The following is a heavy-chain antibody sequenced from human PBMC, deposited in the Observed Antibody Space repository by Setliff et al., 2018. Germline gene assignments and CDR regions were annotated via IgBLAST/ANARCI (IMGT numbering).Heavy chain of an antibody. CDR1: GNIFTGHF. Sequence: ASVKVSCKASGNIFTGHFLHWVRQAPGQGLEWMGWINPDTGDTHYPVNFQGRVTMTRDTSISTAYMELRSLRSDDTAVYYCARGPLDFVVTPAAAKFDYWGQGTLVTVSS. CDR3: ARGPLDFVVTPAAAKFDY. CDR2: INPDTGDT. J-gene: IGHJ4*02. V-gene: IGHV1-2*02. D-gene: IGHD2-2*01.